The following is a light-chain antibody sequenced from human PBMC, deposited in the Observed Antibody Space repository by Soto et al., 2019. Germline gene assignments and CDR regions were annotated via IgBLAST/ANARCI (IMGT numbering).Light chain of an antibody. CDR3: QQLSSYPWT. Sequence: DIQLTQSPSFLSASVGERVTITCRASQGISNYLAWFQQRPGKAPKLLVYAASTVPSGVPSRFSGSGSVTEFTLTISSLQPEDFATYYSQQLSSYPWTFGQGTKVEIK. J-gene: IGKJ1*01. CDR1: QGISNY. V-gene: IGKV1-9*01. CDR2: AAS.